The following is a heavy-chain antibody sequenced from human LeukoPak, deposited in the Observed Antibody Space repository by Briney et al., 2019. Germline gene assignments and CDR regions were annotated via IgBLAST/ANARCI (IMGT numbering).Heavy chain of an antibody. CDR2: IIPIFGTA. CDR1: GGTFSSYA. J-gene: IGHJ4*02. CDR3: AGGAAAGRYWFDY. V-gene: IGHV1-69*06. Sequence: ASVKVSCKASGGTFSSYAISWVRQAPGQGLEWMGGIIPIFGTANYAQKFQGRVTITADKSTSTAYMELSSLRSEDTAVYYCAGGAAAGRYWFDYWGQGTLVTVSS. D-gene: IGHD6-13*01.